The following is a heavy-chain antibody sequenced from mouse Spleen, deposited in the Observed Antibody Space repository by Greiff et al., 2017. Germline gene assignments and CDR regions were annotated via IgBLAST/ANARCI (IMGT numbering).Heavy chain of an antibody. CDR1: GFTFSDYG. J-gene: IGHJ4*01. CDR3: ARPFYDGYRYAMDY. Sequence: EVMLVESGGGLVKPGGSLKLSCAASGFTFSDYGMHWVRQAPEKGLEWVAYISSGSSTIYYADTVKGRFTISRDNAKNTLFLQMTSLRSEDTAMYYCARPFYDGYRYAMDYWGQGTSVTVSS. V-gene: IGHV5-17*01. CDR2: ISSGSSTI. D-gene: IGHD2-3*01.